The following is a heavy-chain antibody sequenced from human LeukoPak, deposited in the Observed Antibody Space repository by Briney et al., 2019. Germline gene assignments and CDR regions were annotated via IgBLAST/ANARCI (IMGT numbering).Heavy chain of an antibody. D-gene: IGHD1-26*01. J-gene: IGHJ4*02. V-gene: IGHV3-15*01. CDR3: TTDGVGVEGATYDN. Sequence: GGSLRLSCAASGFTFINAWMAWVRQAPGKGLEWVGRIKAKARGETIEYAARVKGRFTISSDDSKNPMYLQMNSLKTEDTAVYYCTTDGVGVEGATYDNWGQGTLVSVSS. CDR1: GFTFINAW. CDR2: IKAKARGETI.